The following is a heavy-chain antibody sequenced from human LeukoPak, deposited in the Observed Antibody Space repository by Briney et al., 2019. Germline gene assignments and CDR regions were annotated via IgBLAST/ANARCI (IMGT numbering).Heavy chain of an antibody. CDR2: ISSSSSYI. Sequence: GGSLGLSCAASGFTFSSYSMNWVRQAPGKGLEWVSSISSSSSYIYYADSVKGRFTISRDNAKNSLYLQMNSLRAEDTAVYYCAREGNSYYYDSSGYFFDYWGQGTLVTVSS. CDR1: GFTFSSYS. CDR3: AREGNSYYYDSSGYFFDY. D-gene: IGHD3-22*01. J-gene: IGHJ4*02. V-gene: IGHV3-21*01.